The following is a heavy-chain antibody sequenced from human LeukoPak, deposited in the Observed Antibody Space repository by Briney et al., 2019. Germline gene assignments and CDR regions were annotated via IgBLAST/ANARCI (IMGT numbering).Heavy chain of an antibody. CDR2: IIPIFGTA. J-gene: IGHJ5*02. CDR3: AREGGSGYDFNSSGSCSNWFDP. V-gene: IGHV1-69*05. D-gene: IGHD5-12*01. Sequence: PSASVKVSCKASGGTFSSYAISWVRQAPGQGLEWMGGIIPIFGTANYAQKFQGRVTITTDESTSTAYMELSSLRSEDTAVYYCAREGGSGYDFNSSGSCSNWFDPWGQGTLVTVSS. CDR1: GGTFSSYA.